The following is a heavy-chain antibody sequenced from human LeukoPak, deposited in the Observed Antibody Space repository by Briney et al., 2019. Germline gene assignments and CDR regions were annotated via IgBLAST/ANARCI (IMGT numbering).Heavy chain of an antibody. CDR3: GREMSDVVVPAPNRGWFDP. D-gene: IGHD2-2*01. CDR2: INHSGST. J-gene: IGHJ5*02. Sequence: SETLSLTCAVYGGSFSGYYWSWIRQPPGKGLEWIGEINHSGSTNYNPSLKSRVTISVDTSKNQFSLKLSSVTAADTAVYYCGREMSDVVVPAPNRGWFDPGARGPRVPVPS. CDR1: GGSFSGYY. V-gene: IGHV4-34*01.